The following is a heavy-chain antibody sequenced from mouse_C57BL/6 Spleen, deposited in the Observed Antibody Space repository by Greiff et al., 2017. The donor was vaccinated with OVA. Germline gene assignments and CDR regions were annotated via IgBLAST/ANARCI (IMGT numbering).Heavy chain of an antibody. CDR1: GYTFTSYW. J-gene: IGHJ4*01. CDR2: INPSNGGT. D-gene: IGHD1-1*01. Sequence: QVQLQQPGTELVKPGASVKLSCKASGYTFTSYWMHWVKQRPGQGLEWIGNINPSNGGTNYNEKFKSKATLTVDKSSSTAYMQLSSLTSEDSAVYYCARGITTVVATDYYAMDCWGQGTSVTVSS. V-gene: IGHV1-53*01. CDR3: ARGITTVVATDYYAMDC.